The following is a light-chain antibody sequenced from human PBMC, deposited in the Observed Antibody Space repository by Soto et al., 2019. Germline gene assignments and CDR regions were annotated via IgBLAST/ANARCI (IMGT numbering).Light chain of an antibody. Sequence: QSVLTQPPSASGTPGQIVAISCSGSSSNIGSNTVTWCQQLPGTAPKLLIYSTSQRSSGVPGRFSGSKSGASASLSISGLQSEVEADYYCAAWDDRLDVYVFGTGTKVTVL. CDR1: SSNIGSNT. J-gene: IGLJ1*01. CDR2: STS. CDR3: AAWDDRLDVYV. V-gene: IGLV1-44*01.